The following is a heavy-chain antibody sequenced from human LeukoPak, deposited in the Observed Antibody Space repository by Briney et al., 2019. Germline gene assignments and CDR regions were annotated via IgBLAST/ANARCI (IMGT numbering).Heavy chain of an antibody. CDR1: GFTLSSYS. V-gene: IGHV3-48*02. D-gene: IGHD3-9*01. Sequence: GGSLRLSCVASGFTLSSYSMNWVRQAPGKGLEWVSYISSGSSTIYYADSVKGRFTISRDNAKNSLYLQMNSLRDEDTAVYYCARGRATGRSGGDYWGQGTLVTVSS. CDR3: ARGRATGRSGGDY. J-gene: IGHJ4*02. CDR2: ISSGSSTI.